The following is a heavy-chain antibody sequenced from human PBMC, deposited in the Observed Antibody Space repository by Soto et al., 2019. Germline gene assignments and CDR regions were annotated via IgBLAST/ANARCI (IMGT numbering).Heavy chain of an antibody. CDR2: IIPILGIA. CDR3: AGDAPNEYRLDY. D-gene: IGHD6-6*01. Sequence: QVQLVQSGAEVKKPGSSVKVSCKASGGTFSSYTISWVRQAPGQGLEWMGRIIPILGIANYAQKFQGRVTITADKSTSTAYMELSSLRSEDTAVYYCAGDAPNEYRLDYWGQGTVVTVSS. J-gene: IGHJ4*02. CDR1: GGTFSSYT. V-gene: IGHV1-69*08.